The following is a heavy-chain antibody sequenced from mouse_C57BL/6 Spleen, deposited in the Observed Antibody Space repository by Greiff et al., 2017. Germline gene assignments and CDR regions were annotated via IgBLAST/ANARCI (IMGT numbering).Heavy chain of an antibody. Sequence: QVQLQQSGAELVRPGASVTLSCKASGYTFTDYEMHWVKQTPVHGLEWIGAIDPETGGTAYNQKFKGKAILNKSSSTAYMELRSLTSEDSAVYYCTRPYDYGAMDYWGQGTSVTVSS. CDR2: IDPETGGT. CDR3: TRPYDYGAMDY. D-gene: IGHD2-4*01. V-gene: IGHV1-15*01. CDR1: GYTFTDYE. J-gene: IGHJ4*01.